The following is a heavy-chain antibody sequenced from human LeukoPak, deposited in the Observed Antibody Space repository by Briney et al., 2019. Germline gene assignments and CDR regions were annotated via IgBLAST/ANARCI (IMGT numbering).Heavy chain of an antibody. Sequence: GGSLRLSCAASGFTFSSYWMHWVRQAPGKGLVWVSRINTDESSTSYADSVKGRFAISRDNSKNTLYLQMNSLRAEDTAVYYCAKDLGVSIYGDYVVGGMDVWGRGTTVTVSS. CDR3: AKDLGVSIYGDYVVGGMDV. J-gene: IGHJ6*02. V-gene: IGHV3-74*01. CDR1: GFTFSSYW. D-gene: IGHD4-17*01. CDR2: INTDESST.